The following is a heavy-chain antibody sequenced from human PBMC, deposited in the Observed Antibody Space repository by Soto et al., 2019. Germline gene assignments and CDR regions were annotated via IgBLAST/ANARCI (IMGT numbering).Heavy chain of an antibody. Sequence: SVKVSCKASGYTFTGYYMHWVRQAPGQGLEWMGGIIPIFGTANYAQKFQGRVTITADESTSTAYMELSSLRSEDTAVYYCASGIFAAYYYYYGMDVWGQGTTVTVSS. J-gene: IGHJ6*02. D-gene: IGHD3-3*02. V-gene: IGHV1-69*13. CDR1: GYTFTGYY. CDR2: IIPIFGTA. CDR3: ASGIFAAYYYYYGMDV.